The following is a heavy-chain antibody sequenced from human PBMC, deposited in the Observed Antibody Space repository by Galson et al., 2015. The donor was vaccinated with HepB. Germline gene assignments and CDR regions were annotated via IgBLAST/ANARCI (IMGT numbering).Heavy chain of an antibody. J-gene: IGHJ4*02. CDR3: AKDDDYAEYGYYFDH. V-gene: IGHV3-23*01. D-gene: IGHD4-17*01. CDR2: IGARGTYT. CDR1: GFTFNIYA. Sequence: SLRLSCAASGFTFNIYAMNWVRQAPGKGLEWVSGIGARGTYTYYADSVKGRFTVSRDNSKNTLYLQMNSLRAEDAALYYCAKDDDYAEYGYYFDHWGQGTLVTVSS.